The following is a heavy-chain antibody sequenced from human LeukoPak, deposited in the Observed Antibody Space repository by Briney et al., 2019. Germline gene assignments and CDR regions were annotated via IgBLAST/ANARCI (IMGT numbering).Heavy chain of an antibody. CDR1: GDSVSTNNAA. CDR3: ARSTMPENWFDP. Sequence: SQTLSLTCAISGDSVSTNNAAWNWIRQSPSRGLEWLGRTYFRSKWKNDYAVSVKSRVIINPDTSKNQFSLQLSSVTPEDTAVYYCARSTMPENWFDPWGQGTLVTVSS. D-gene: IGHD2-2*01. V-gene: IGHV6-1*01. J-gene: IGHJ5*02. CDR2: TYFRSKWKN.